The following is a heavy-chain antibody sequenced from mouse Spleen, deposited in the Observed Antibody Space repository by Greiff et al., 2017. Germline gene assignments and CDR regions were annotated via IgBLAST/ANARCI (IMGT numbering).Heavy chain of an antibody. Sequence: EVKLMESGGGLVQPGGSMKLSCAASGFTLSDAWMDWVRQSPEKGLEWVAEIRNKANNHATYYAESVKGRFTISRDDSKSSVYLQMNSLRAEDTGIYYCTSTAWFAYWGQGTLVTVSA. CDR2: IRNKANNHAT. D-gene: IGHD4-1*02. CDR3: TSTAWFAY. V-gene: IGHV6-6*01. J-gene: IGHJ3*01. CDR1: GFTLSDAW.